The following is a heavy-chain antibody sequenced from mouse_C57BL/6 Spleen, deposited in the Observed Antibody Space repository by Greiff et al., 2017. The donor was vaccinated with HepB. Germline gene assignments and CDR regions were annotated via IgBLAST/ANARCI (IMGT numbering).Heavy chain of an antibody. CDR2: INPSSGYT. D-gene: IGHD2-3*01. Sequence: QVQLQQSGAELAKPGASVKLSCKASGYTFTSYWMHWVKQRPGQGLEWIGYINPSSGYTKYNQKFKDKATLTEDKSSSTAYMQLSSLTYEDSAVYYCARNDGYYDYYAMDYWGQGTSVTVSS. V-gene: IGHV1-7*01. CDR1: GYTFTSYW. CDR3: ARNDGYYDYYAMDY. J-gene: IGHJ4*01.